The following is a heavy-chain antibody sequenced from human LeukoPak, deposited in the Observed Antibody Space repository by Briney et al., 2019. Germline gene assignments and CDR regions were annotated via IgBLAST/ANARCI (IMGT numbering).Heavy chain of an antibody. Sequence: SVKVPCKASGGTFSSYAISWVRQAPGQGLEWMGGIIPIFGTANYAQKFQGRVTITADESTSTAYMELSSLRSEDTAVYYCARGPLDYDILTGPYGMDVWGKGTTVTVSS. CDR1: GGTFSSYA. J-gene: IGHJ6*04. CDR2: IIPIFGTA. V-gene: IGHV1-69*01. CDR3: ARGPLDYDILTGPYGMDV. D-gene: IGHD3-9*01.